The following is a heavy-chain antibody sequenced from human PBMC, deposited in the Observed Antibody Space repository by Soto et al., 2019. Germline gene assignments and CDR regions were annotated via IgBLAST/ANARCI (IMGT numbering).Heavy chain of an antibody. J-gene: IGHJ4*02. V-gene: IGHV4-59*01. CDR1: GGSISSYY. CDR3: ARHDILSHRTISLGY. D-gene: IGHD3-9*01. CDR2: IYYSGST. Sequence: SETLSLTCTVSGGSISSYYWSWIRQPPGKGLEWIGYIYYSGSTNYNPSLKSRVTISVDTSKNQFSLKLSSVTAADTAVYYCARHDILSHRTISLGYWGQGTLVTVS.